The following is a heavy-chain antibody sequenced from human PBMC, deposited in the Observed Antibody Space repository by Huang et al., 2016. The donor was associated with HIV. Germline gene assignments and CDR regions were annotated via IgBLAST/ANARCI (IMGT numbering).Heavy chain of an antibody. D-gene: IGHD1-26*01. J-gene: IGHJ4*02. CDR3: AKDGADEEWDIDY. Sequence: VQLVESGGGVVQPGRSLRLACAASGFSFSTYGLHGVRQAPGKWREWVAVISYDGSNKYYAHSVKGRFTISRDTSENKVYLQMNSLRHEDTAVYYCAKDGADEEWDIDYWGQGTLVTVSS. CDR1: GFSFSTYG. CDR2: ISYDGSNK. V-gene: IGHV3-30*18.